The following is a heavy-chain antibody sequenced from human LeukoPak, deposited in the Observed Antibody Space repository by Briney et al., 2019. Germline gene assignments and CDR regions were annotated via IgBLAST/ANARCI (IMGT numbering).Heavy chain of an antibody. D-gene: IGHD3-10*01. Sequence: GASVKVSCKASGGTFSRYAISWVRQAPGQGLEWMGGIIPIFGTANYAQKFQGRVTITADESTSTAYMELSSLRSEDTAVYYCARGTKLLWFGDNDYWGQGTLVTVSS. CDR2: IIPIFGTA. CDR3: ARGTKLLWFGDNDY. J-gene: IGHJ4*02. CDR1: GGTFSRYA. V-gene: IGHV1-69*13.